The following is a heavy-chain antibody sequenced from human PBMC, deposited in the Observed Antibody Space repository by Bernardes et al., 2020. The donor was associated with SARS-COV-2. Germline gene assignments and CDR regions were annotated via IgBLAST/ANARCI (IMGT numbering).Heavy chain of an antibody. V-gene: IGHV3-15*01. CDR3: TTGPSVTTSYAFDI. J-gene: IGHJ3*02. D-gene: IGHD4-17*01. CDR1: GFTFSDHY. CDR2: IKSKTDGGTT. Sequence: SLRLSCAASGFTFSDHYMDWVRQAPGKGLEWVGRIKSKTDGGTTDYAAPVKGRFTISRDDSKNTLYLQMNSLKTEDTAVYYCTTGPSVTTSYAFDIWGQGTMVTVSS.